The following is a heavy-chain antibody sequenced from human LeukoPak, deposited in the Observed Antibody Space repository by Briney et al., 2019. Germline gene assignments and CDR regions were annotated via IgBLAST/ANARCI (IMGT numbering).Heavy chain of an antibody. Sequence: GGSLRLSCAASGFIFSSYWMHWVRQAPGKGLVWVSRINTDGFSTSYADSVKGRFTISRDNAKNTLYLQMNSLRAEDTAVYYCARSRTYGDYGRGLDYWGQGTLVTVSS. CDR3: ARSRTYGDYGRGLDY. J-gene: IGHJ4*02. CDR2: INTDGFST. D-gene: IGHD4-17*01. CDR1: GFIFSSYW. V-gene: IGHV3-74*01.